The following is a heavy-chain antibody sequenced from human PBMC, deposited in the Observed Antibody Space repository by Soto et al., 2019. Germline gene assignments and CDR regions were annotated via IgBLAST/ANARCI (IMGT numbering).Heavy chain of an antibody. CDR1: GYSFTSLD. CDR3: ARGVTAAVDY. Sequence: QVQLVQSGAEVREPGASVKVSCKASGYSFTSLDINWVRQTTGQGLEWMGWMQPRSGRTGYAQKFQGRVTMTRDTSINTAYMELSSLTSDDTAFYYCARGVTAAVDYWGQGTLVTVSS. D-gene: IGHD2-21*02. J-gene: IGHJ4*02. CDR2: MQPRSGRT. V-gene: IGHV1-8*01.